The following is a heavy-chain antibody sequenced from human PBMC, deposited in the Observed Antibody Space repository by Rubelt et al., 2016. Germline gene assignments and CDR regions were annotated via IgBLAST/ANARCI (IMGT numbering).Heavy chain of an antibody. CDR2: IYSGTST. Sequence: ELQLVESGGGLVQPGGSLRLSCAASGFSVSNNYMSWVRQAPGKGLEWVSLIYSGTSTYYADSVKGRFTISRDDSKNRRYLQRNSLRAEDTAVYYCARGDSSSWYYYYYMDVWGKGTTVTVSS. D-gene: IGHD6-13*01. CDR1: GFSVSNNY. CDR3: ARGDSSSWYYYYYMDV. J-gene: IGHJ6*03. V-gene: IGHV3-66*01.